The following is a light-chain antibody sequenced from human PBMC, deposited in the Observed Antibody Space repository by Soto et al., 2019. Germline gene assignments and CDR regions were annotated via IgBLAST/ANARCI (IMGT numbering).Light chain of an antibody. Sequence: DIEMTQSPSSLSASLGDRVTVAXRASQGVSDYFAWYQQQPGXVPKXXXDDXSTLQSGGPSRLSGSGSGTDFTLTISSLHPEDFANYYCQKYKSAPRTFGQGTKVDIK. CDR3: QKYKSAPRT. CDR1: QGVSDY. V-gene: IGKV1-27*01. J-gene: IGKJ1*01. CDR2: DXS.